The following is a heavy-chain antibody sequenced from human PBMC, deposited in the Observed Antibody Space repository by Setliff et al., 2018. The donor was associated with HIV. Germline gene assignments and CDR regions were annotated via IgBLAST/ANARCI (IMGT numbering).Heavy chain of an antibody. CDR1: GGSISRTNYY. CDR3: ATLQSSGWPHGIEY. Sequence: ETLSLTCTVSGGSISRTNYYWSWIRQPPGKGLEWIGSIYYGGSTYYTSSLMGRVTISVDASKNQFPLKVNFVTASDTAVYYCATLQSSGWPHGIEYWGQGTLVTVSS. V-gene: IGHV4-39*01. D-gene: IGHD6-19*01. CDR2: IYYGGST. J-gene: IGHJ4*02.